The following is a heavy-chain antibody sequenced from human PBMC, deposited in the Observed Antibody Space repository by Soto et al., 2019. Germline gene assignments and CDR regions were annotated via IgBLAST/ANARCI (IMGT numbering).Heavy chain of an antibody. CDR1: GFTFSSYG. J-gene: IGHJ6*03. Sequence: QVQLVESGGGVVQPGRSLRLSCAASGFTFSSYGMHWVRQAPGKGLEWVAVIWYDGSNKYYADSVKGRFTISRDNSKNTLYLQMNSLRAEDTAVYYCARDRYDFWSDAPGYYYYYMDVWGKGTTVTVSS. CDR2: IWYDGSNK. V-gene: IGHV3-33*01. CDR3: ARDRYDFWSDAPGYYYYYMDV. D-gene: IGHD3-3*01.